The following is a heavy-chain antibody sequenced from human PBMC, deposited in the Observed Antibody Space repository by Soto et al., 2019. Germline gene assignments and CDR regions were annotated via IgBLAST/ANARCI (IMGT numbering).Heavy chain of an antibody. Sequence: QVQLVESGGGVVQPGRSLRLSCAASGFTFSSYGMHWVRQPPGKGLEWVAVISYDGSDNYYADSVKGRFTISRHNSKNTRYLQMNSLRAEDTAVYYCAKVMGVRGVTSGADNWGQGTLVTVSS. CDR3: AKVMGVRGVTSGADN. CDR2: ISYDGSDN. V-gene: IGHV3-30*18. D-gene: IGHD3-10*01. J-gene: IGHJ4*02. CDR1: GFTFSSYG.